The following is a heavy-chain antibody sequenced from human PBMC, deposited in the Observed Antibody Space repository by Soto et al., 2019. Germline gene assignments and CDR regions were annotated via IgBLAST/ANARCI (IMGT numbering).Heavy chain of an antibody. D-gene: IGHD4-17*01. Sequence: QVQLVQSGAEVKKPGASVKVSCKASGYTFTSYAMHWVRQAPGQRLEWMGWINAGNGNTKYSQKFQGRVTITRDTSASIAYMELSSLRSEDTAVYYCASSPPSRSTVTHDAFDIWGQGTMVTVSS. CDR1: GYTFTSYA. J-gene: IGHJ3*02. CDR2: INAGNGNT. CDR3: ASSPPSRSTVTHDAFDI. V-gene: IGHV1-3*01.